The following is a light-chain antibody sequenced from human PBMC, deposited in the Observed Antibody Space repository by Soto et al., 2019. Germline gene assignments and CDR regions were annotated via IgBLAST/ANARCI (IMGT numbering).Light chain of an antibody. Sequence: DIQMTQSPSTLSASVGDRVTITCRASQSISGWLAWYQQKPGKAPKLLIYKASTLKSGVPSRFSGRGSGTEFTITISSLQPVDFATYYCQHYNTFPHTFGQGTKLEIK. CDR1: QSISGW. CDR2: KAS. CDR3: QHYNTFPHT. J-gene: IGKJ2*01. V-gene: IGKV1-5*03.